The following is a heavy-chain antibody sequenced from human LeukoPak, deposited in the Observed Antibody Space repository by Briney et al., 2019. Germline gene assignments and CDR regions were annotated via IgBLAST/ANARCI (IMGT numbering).Heavy chain of an antibody. Sequence: GGSLRLSCAASGFTFSSYSMNWVRPAPGKGLEWVSSISSSSYIYYADSVKGRFTISRDNAKNSLYLQMNSLRAEDTAVYYCARDLEAGYCSGGSCSDDYWGQGTLVTVSS. V-gene: IGHV3-21*01. J-gene: IGHJ4*02. CDR2: ISSSSYI. CDR1: GFTFSSYS. D-gene: IGHD2-15*01. CDR3: ARDLEAGYCSGGSCSDDY.